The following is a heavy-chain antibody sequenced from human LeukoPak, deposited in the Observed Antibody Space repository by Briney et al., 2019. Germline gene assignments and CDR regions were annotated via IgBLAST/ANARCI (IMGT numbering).Heavy chain of an antibody. CDR3: ARGPDIVVVPAAIIFDY. Sequence: SETLSLTCAVYGGSLSGYYWSWIRQPPGKGLEWIGEINHSGSTNYNPSLKSRVTISVDTSKNQFSLKLSSVTAADTAVYYCARGPDIVVVPAAIIFDYWGQGTLVTVSS. CDR1: GGSLSGYY. J-gene: IGHJ4*02. CDR2: INHSGST. V-gene: IGHV4-34*01. D-gene: IGHD2-2*01.